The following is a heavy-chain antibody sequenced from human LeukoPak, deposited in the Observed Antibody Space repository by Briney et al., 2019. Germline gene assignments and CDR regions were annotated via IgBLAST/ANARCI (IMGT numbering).Heavy chain of an antibody. J-gene: IGHJ4*02. CDR2: IYYSGST. Sequence: SSQTLSLTCTVSGGSISSGGYYWSWIRQHPGKGLEWIGYIYYSGSTYYNPSLKSRVTISVDTSKNQFSLKLSSVTAADTAVYYCARDGGGNQYYFDYWGQGTLVTVSS. D-gene: IGHD4-23*01. CDR3: ARDGGGNQYYFDY. V-gene: IGHV4-31*03. CDR1: GGSISSGGYY.